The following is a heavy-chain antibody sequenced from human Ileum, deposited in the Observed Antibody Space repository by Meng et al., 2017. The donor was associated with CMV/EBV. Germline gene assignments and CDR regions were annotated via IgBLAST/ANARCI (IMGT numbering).Heavy chain of an antibody. CDR2: ILSSGSYI. D-gene: IGHD3-22*01. V-gene: IGHV3-21*01. CDR1: GLSFSSRS. J-gene: IGHJ4*02. Sequence: SGLSFSSRSMSWVRQAPGKGLEWVSSILSSGSYIYYADSVKGRFTISRDNARNSLYLQMNSLRAEDTAVYYCARDRYDSSAYYSDYWGQGTLVTVSS. CDR3: ARDRYDSSAYYSDY.